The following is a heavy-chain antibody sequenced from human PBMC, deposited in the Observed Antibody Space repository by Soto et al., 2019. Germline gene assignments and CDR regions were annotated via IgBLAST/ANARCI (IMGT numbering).Heavy chain of an antibody. CDR1: GGSISSYY. J-gene: IGHJ4*02. Sequence: QVQLQESGPGLVKPSETLSLTCTVSGGSISSYYWSWIRQPPGKGLEWIGYIYYSGSTNYNPSLRSRVTISVDTSKNQFSLKLSSVTAADTAVYYCAGQFYDSSGYYPEYFDYWGQGTLVTVSS. D-gene: IGHD3-22*01. CDR3: AGQFYDSSGYYPEYFDY. V-gene: IGHV4-59*01. CDR2: IYYSGST.